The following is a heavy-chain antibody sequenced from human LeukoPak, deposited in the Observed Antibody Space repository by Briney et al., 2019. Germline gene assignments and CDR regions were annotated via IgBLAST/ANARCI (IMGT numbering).Heavy chain of an antibody. CDR1: GFTFSKYG. Sequence: PGGSLRLSCAASGFTFSKYGVSWVRQAPGKGLEWVSGISGSGGTTYYADSVKGRFTISRDNAKNSLYLQMNSLRAEDTAVYYCAELGITMIGGVWGKGTTVTISS. CDR3: AELGITMIGGV. CDR2: ISGSGGTT. V-gene: IGHV3-23*01. J-gene: IGHJ6*04. D-gene: IGHD3-10*02.